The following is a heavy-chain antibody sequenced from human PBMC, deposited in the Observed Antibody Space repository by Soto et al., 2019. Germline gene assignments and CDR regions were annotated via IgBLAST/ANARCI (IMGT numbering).Heavy chain of an antibody. J-gene: IGHJ4*02. V-gene: IGHV3-66*01. CDR1: GFTVSSNY. Sequence: EVQLVESGGGLVQPGGSLRLSCAASGFTVSSNYMSWVRQAPGKGLEWVSVIYSGGSTYYADSVKGRFTISRDNSKNTLYLQMNSLRAEDTAVYYCARDQSSGWYGNFDYWGQGTLVTVSS. CDR3: ARDQSSGWYGNFDY. D-gene: IGHD6-19*01. CDR2: IYSGGST.